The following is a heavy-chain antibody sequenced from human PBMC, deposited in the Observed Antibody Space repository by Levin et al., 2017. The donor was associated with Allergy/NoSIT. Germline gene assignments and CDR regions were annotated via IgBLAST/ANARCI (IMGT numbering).Heavy chain of an antibody. D-gene: IGHD3-10*01. CDR2: IYYSGST. CDR1: GGSISSSSYY. J-gene: IGHJ5*02. V-gene: IGHV4-39*01. Sequence: SETLSLTCTVSGGSISSSSYYWGWIRQPPGKGLEWIGSIYYSGSTYYNPSLKSRVTISVDTSKNQFSLKLSSVTAADTAVYYCASLGGVRGARPHWFDPWGQGTLVTVSS. CDR3: ASLGGVRGARPHWFDP.